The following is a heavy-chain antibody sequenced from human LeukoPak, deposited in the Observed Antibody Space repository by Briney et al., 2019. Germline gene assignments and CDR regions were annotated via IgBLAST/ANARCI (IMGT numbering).Heavy chain of an antibody. Sequence: GGSLRLSCAASGFTFSSYGMHWVRQAPGKGLEWVANIKQDGSEKYYVDSVKGQFTISRDNAKNSLYLQMNSLRAEDTAVYSCVRDGDTSGYTNWGQGTLVTVSS. V-gene: IGHV3-7*01. J-gene: IGHJ4*02. CDR2: IKQDGSEK. CDR3: VRDGDTSGYTN. CDR1: GFTFSSYG. D-gene: IGHD3-22*01.